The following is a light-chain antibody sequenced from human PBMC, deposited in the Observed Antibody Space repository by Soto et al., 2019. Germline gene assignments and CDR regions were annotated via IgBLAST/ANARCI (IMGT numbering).Light chain of an antibody. CDR3: QQYGSSPGWT. J-gene: IGKJ1*01. Sequence: EIVLTQSPGTLSLSPGERATLSCRASQSVSSSYLAWYQQKPGQAPRLLIYGASSRATGIPDRFSGSGSGTEFTLTISRLEPEDFAVYYCQQYGSSPGWTFGQGTKVDIK. V-gene: IGKV3-20*01. CDR2: GAS. CDR1: QSVSSSY.